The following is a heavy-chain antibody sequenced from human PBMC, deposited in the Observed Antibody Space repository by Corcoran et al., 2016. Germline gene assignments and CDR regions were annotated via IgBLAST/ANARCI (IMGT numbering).Heavy chain of an antibody. J-gene: IGHJ6*02. CDR1: GFTFSSYW. CDR3: ARDRPFGPYYYYGMDV. Sequence: EVQLVESGGGLVQHGGSLRLSCAASGFTFSSYWMHWVRQAPGKGLVWVSRINSDGSSTSYADSVKGRFTISRDNAKNTLYLQMNSLRAEDTAVYYGARDRPFGPYYYYGMDVWGQGTTVTVSS. CDR2: INSDGSST. D-gene: IGHD3-3*01. V-gene: IGHV3-74*01.